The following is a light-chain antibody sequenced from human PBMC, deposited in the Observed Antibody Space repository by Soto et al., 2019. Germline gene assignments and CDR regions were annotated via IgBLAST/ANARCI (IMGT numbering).Light chain of an antibody. V-gene: IGLV2-14*01. CDR2: DVS. J-gene: IGLJ3*02. CDR3: SSYTSSSTLV. Sequence: QSALTPPASVSGSPGQSITISCTGTSSDVGGYNYVSWYQQHPGKAPKLMIYDVSNRPSGVSNRFSGSKSGNTASLTISGVQAEDEAYYYCSSYTSSSTLVFGGGTKLTVL. CDR1: SSDVGGYNY.